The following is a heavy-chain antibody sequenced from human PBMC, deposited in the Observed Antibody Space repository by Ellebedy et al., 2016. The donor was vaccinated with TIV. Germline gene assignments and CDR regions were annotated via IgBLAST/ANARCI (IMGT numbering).Heavy chain of an antibody. Sequence: SETLSLTCTVSGGSTSSNYWSWIRQSQGKGLEWIGNFYDSGSTNYNPSLKSRVTISEDTSKNQFSLRLRSVTAADTAVYYCAGGTYTPYGMDVWGRGTTVIVSS. CDR2: FYDSGST. V-gene: IGHV4-59*01. J-gene: IGHJ6*02. CDR3: AGGTYTPYGMDV. CDR1: GGSTSSNY. D-gene: IGHD1-26*01.